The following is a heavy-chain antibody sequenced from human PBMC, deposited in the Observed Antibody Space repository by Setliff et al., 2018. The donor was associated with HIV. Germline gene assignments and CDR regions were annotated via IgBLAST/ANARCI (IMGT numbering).Heavy chain of an antibody. D-gene: IGHD3-22*01. J-gene: IGHJ1*01. CDR2: VVPTIHEA. V-gene: IGHV1-69*13. CDR1: GVPFNYSF. Sequence: SVKVSCKASGVPFNYSFITWVRQAPGQGLEWMGGVVPTIHEATYAQKFQGRVTITADESATTVYMEMSGLTSEATAIYYCARGADASGYFYREYFQHWGQGTLVTVSS. CDR3: ARGADASGYFYREYFQH.